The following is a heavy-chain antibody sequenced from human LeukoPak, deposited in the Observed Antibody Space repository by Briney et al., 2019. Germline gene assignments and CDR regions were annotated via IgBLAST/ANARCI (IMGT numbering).Heavy chain of an antibody. D-gene: IGHD3-22*01. J-gene: IGHJ3*02. CDR1: GFTFSSYA. V-gene: IGHV3-23*01. CDR2: ISGSGGST. Sequence: GGSLRLSCAASGFTFSSYAMGWVRQAPGKGLEWVSAISGSGGSTYYADSVKGRFTISRDSSKNTLYLQMNSLRAEDTAVYYCAKGAYYYDDAFDIWGQGTMVTVSS. CDR3: AKGAYYYDDAFDI.